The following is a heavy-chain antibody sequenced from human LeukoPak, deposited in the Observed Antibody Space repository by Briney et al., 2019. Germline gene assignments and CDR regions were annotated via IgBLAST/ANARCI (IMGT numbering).Heavy chain of an antibody. V-gene: IGHV4-30-4*01. CDR1: GGSISSGDYY. J-gene: IGHJ6*02. D-gene: IGHD4-17*01. Sequence: SETLSLTCTVSGGSISSGDYYWSWIRQPPGKGLEWIGYIYYSGSTYYNPSLKSRVTISVDTSKNQFSLKLSSVTAADTAVYYYARTTVTNLFYGMDVWGQGTTVTVSS. CDR2: IYYSGST. CDR3: ARTTVTNLFYGMDV.